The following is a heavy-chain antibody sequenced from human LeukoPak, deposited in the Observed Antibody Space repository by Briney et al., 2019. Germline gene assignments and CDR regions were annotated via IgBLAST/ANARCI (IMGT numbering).Heavy chain of an antibody. V-gene: IGHV4-59*12. D-gene: IGHD6-13*01. CDR1: GGSINSYY. Sequence: SETLSLTCTVSGGSINSYYWSWIRQPPGKGLEWIGYIYYSGSTNYNPSLKSRVTISVDTSKNQFSLKLSSVTAADTAVYYCARGYSSSYLDYWGQGTLVTVSS. CDR3: ARGYSSSYLDY. CDR2: IYYSGST. J-gene: IGHJ4*02.